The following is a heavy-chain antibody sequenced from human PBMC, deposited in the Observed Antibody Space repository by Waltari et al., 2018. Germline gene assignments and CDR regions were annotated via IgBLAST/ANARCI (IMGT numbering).Heavy chain of an antibody. Sequence: QMQLQESGPGLVKPSETLSLTCTVSGCSINNYYWPWLRQTPGKGLDWIGCIYGSGSINYNPSLKSRVTISVDPSKKQISLNLTSVTAADTAVHHCARGRSYCSGGTCYSDWWYFDLWGRGTLVAVSS. CDR3: ARGRSYCSGGTCYSDWWYFDL. CDR2: IYGSGSI. V-gene: IGHV4-59*01. D-gene: IGHD2-15*01. J-gene: IGHJ2*01. CDR1: GCSINNYY.